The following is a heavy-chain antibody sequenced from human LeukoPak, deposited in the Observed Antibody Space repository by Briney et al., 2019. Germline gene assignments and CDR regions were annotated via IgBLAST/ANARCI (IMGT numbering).Heavy chain of an antibody. V-gene: IGHV3-30-3*01. CDR1: GFTFSSYA. CDR3: ARERRYYDSSGCPDY. Sequence: GGSLRLSCAASGFTFSSYAMHWVRQAPGKGLEWVAVISYDGSNKYYADSVKGRFTISRDNSKNTLYLQMNSLRAEGTAVYYCARERRYYDSSGCPDYWGQGTLVTVSS. J-gene: IGHJ4*02. CDR2: ISYDGSNK. D-gene: IGHD3-22*01.